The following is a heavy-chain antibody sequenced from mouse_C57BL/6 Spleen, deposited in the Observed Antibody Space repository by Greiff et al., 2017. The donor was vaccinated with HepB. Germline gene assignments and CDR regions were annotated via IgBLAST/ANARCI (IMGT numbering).Heavy chain of an antibody. V-gene: IGHV10-3*01. CDR2: IRSKSSNYAT. D-gene: IGHD1-1*01. CDR3: VREGYGSSLYYAMDY. Sequence: EVHLVESGGGLVQPKGSLKLSCAASGFTFNTYAMHWVRQAPGKGLEWVARIRSKSSNYATYYADSVKDRFTISRDDSQSMLDLQMNNLKTEDTAMYYCVREGYGSSLYYAMDYWGQGTSVTVSS. CDR1: GFTFNTYA. J-gene: IGHJ4*01.